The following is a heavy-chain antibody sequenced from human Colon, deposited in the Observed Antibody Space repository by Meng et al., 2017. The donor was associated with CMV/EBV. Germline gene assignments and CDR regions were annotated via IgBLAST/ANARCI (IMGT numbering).Heavy chain of an antibody. V-gene: IGHV3-7*03. CDR2: INEDGGEK. D-gene: IGHD3-3*01. CDR1: GFSFSASW. CDR3: AKQGGITIFGVVTPFDY. J-gene: IGHJ4*02. Sequence: GGSLRLSCVTSGFSFSASWMSWVRQGPGKGLEWVANINEDGGEKHHVGSVEGRFTISRDNSKNTLYLQMNSLRAEDTAVYYCAKQGGITIFGVVTPFDYWGQGTLVTVSS.